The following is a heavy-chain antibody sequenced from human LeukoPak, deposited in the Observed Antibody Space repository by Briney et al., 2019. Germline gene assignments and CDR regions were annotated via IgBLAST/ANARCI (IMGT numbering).Heavy chain of an antibody. Sequence: GGSLRLSCAASGFTFSSYEMNWVRQAPGKGLEWVSYISSSGSTIYYADSVKGRFTISRDNAKNSLYLQMNSLRAEDTAVYYCARHKRYYYDSSGYYYRKFDYWGRGALVTVSS. D-gene: IGHD3-22*01. CDR3: ARHKRYYYDSSGYYYRKFDY. V-gene: IGHV3-48*03. J-gene: IGHJ4*02. CDR1: GFTFSSYE. CDR2: ISSSGSTI.